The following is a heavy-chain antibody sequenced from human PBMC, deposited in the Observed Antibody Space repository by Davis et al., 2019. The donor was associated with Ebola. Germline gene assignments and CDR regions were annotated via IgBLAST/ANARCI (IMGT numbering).Heavy chain of an antibody. CDR3: AKEDYITIFGVLQY. CDR2: IRYDGSNK. D-gene: IGHD3-3*01. J-gene: IGHJ4*02. Sequence: GESLKISCAASGFTFSSYGMHWVRQAPGKGLEWVAFIRYDGSNKYYADSVKGRFTISRDNSKNTLYLQMNSLRAEDTAVYYCAKEDYITIFGVLQYWGQGTLVTVSS. CDR1: GFTFSSYG. V-gene: IGHV3-30*02.